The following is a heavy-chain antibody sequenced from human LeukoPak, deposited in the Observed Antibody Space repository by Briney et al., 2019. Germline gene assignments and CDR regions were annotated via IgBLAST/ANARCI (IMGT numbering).Heavy chain of an antibody. CDR3: ARGGTRITIVGVVINDFDY. D-gene: IGHD3-3*01. V-gene: IGHV4-30-4*08. Sequence: SQTLSLTCTVSGGSISSGDYYWRWIRQPPGKRLEWIGYIYHSGNTYYNPSLKSRLTISVDTPRNQFSLKLRSVTAADTAVYYCARGGTRITIVGVVINDFDYWGQGTLVTVSS. CDR2: IYHSGNT. CDR1: GGSISSGDYY. J-gene: IGHJ4*02.